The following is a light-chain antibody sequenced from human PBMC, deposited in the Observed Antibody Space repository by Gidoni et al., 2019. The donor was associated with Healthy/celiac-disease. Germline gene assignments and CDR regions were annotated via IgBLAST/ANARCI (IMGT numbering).Light chain of an antibody. CDR3: QQYGSSPR. Sequence: GTLSLSPGERATLSCRASQSVSSSYLAWYQQKPGQAPRLLIYGASSRATGIPDRFSGSGSGTDFTLTISRLEPEDFAVYYCQQYGSSPRFXPXTKVDIK. CDR1: QSVSSSY. J-gene: IGKJ3*01. CDR2: GAS. V-gene: IGKV3-20*01.